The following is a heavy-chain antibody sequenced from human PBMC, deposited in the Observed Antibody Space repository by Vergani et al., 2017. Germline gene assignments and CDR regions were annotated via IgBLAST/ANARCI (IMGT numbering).Heavy chain of an antibody. V-gene: IGHV3-49*05. CDR2: IRSKPNGGTT. D-gene: IGHD2-21*02. Sequence: EVQLAESGGGLVKPGRSLRLSCSASAFTFGDYAMSWFRQAPGKGLEWVGFIRSKPNGGTTEYAASVKGRFTISRDDSKSIAYLQMTRLKTEDTAVYFCARGPPEAYCGGDCFYYCDYWGQGTLVTVSS. J-gene: IGHJ4*02. CDR3: ARGPPEAYCGGDCFYYCDY. CDR1: AFTFGDYA.